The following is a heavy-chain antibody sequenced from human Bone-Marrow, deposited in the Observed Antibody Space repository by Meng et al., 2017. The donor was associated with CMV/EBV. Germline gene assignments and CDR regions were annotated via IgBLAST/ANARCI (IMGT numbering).Heavy chain of an antibody. Sequence: GESLKISCAASGFTFSSYAMSWVRQAPGKGLEWVSAISGSGGSTYYADSVKGRFTISRDNSKNTLYLQMNSLRAEDTAVYYCAKNPARWGAFDIWGQGTMVT. CDR3: AKNPARWGAFDI. CDR2: ISGSGGST. CDR1: GFTFSSYA. J-gene: IGHJ3*02. V-gene: IGHV3-23*01. D-gene: IGHD4-23*01.